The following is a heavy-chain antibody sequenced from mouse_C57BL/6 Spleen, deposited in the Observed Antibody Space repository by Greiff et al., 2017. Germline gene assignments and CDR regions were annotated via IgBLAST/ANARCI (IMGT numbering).Heavy chain of an antibody. Sequence: EVHLVESGGGLVQPGGSLRLSCETSGFTFSDFYMEWVRQAPGKGLEWIAASRNKANDYTTEYSVSVKGRFIVSRDTSQIILYLQMDALGAEGTAIYYCARDLWYFDVWGTGTTVTVSS. CDR3: ARDLWYFDV. J-gene: IGHJ1*03. CDR1: GFTFSDFY. V-gene: IGHV7-1*01. CDR2: SRNKANDYTT.